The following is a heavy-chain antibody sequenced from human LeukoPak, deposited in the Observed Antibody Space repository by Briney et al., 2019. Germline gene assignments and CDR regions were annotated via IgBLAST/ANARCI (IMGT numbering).Heavy chain of an antibody. CDR3: ARGGGGVAAAGNRWFDP. D-gene: IGHD6-13*01. V-gene: IGHV1-24*01. Sequence: GASVKVSCKVSGYTLTELSMHWVRQAPGKGLEWMGGFDPEDGETIYAQKFQGRVTMTEDTSTDTAYMELSSLRSEDTAVYYCARGGGGVAAAGNRWFDPWGQGTLVTVSS. CDR1: GYTLTELS. J-gene: IGHJ5*02. CDR2: FDPEDGET.